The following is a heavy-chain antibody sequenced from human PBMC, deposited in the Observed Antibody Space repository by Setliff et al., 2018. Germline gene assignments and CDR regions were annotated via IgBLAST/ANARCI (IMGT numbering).Heavy chain of an antibody. V-gene: IGHV5-51*01. CDR1: GYTFTSYW. Sequence: GESLKISCKGSGYTFTSYWIGWVRQMPGKGLEWLGIIYSSDSHTRYSPSFQGQVTISADKSISTAYVQWRSLKASDTAMYYCATSSSWYYVDYWGQGIPVTVSS. D-gene: IGHD6-13*01. CDR2: IYSSDSHT. CDR3: ATSSSWYYVDY. J-gene: IGHJ4*02.